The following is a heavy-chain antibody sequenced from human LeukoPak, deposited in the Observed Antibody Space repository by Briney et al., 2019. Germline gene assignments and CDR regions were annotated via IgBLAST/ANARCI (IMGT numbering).Heavy chain of an antibody. CDR3: ARASYNDY. CDR2: INPNSGGT. J-gene: IGHJ4*02. Sequence: ASVTVSFTASGYTFTGSYMHWVRQAPGQGLEWMGWINPNSGGTNYAQNFQGRVTMTRDTSISTAYMELSSLRSDDTAVYYCARASYNDYWGQGTLVTVSS. V-gene: IGHV1-2*02. CDR1: GYTFTGSY. D-gene: IGHD1-1*01.